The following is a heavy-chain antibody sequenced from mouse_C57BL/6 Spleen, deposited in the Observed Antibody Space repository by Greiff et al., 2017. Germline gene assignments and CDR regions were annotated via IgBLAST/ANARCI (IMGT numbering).Heavy chain of an antibody. V-gene: IGHV1-64*01. J-gene: IGHJ2*01. Sequence: VQLQQPGAELVKPGASVKLSCKASGYTFTSYWMHWVKQRPGQGLEWIGMIHPNSGSTNYNEKFKSKATLTVDKSSSTAYMQLSSLTSEDSAVYYCARPLLTTVVYFDYWGQGTTLTVSS. CDR2: IHPNSGST. CDR3: ARPLLTTVVYFDY. D-gene: IGHD1-1*01. CDR1: GYTFTSYW.